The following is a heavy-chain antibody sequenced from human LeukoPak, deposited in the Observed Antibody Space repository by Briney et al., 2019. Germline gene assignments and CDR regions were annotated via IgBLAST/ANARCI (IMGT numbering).Heavy chain of an antibody. D-gene: IGHD1-14*01. V-gene: IGHV3-74*01. CDR1: GFTFSNYW. CDR2: IYTDGSST. J-gene: IGHJ4*02. CDR3: ARGASNRFDY. Sequence: GGSLRLSCAASGFTFSNYWMHWVRQAPGKGLVWVSRIYTDGSSTNYADSVKGRFTISRDIAKNTLYLQMNSLRGEDTAVYYCARGASNRFDYWGQGTLVTVSS.